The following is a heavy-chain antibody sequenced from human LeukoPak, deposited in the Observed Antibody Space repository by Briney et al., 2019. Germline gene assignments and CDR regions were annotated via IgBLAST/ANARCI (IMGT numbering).Heavy chain of an antibody. Sequence: ASVKVSCKVSGYTLTELSMHWVRQAPGKGLEGMGGFDPEDGETIYAQKFQGRVTMTEDTSTDTAYMELSSLRSDDTAVYYCARDGLGYSSSFFYWGQGTLVTVSS. J-gene: IGHJ4*02. CDR3: ARDGLGYSSSFFY. D-gene: IGHD6-6*01. CDR1: GYTLTELS. CDR2: FDPEDGET. V-gene: IGHV1-24*01.